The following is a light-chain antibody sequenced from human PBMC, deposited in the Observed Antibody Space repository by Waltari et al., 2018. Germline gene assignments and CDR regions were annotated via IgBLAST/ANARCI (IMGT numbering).Light chain of an antibody. CDR3: KQYEREVLT. Sequence: VLTQAPRTLSLSPGERATISCRPRQSVNSISLTWYQQKLGQSPRLLIYVTSSRATGIPDRFSGSGSGTDFTLTISRLEAEDFAVYYCKQYEREVLTFGGGTKVEI. J-gene: IGKJ4*01. V-gene: IGKV3-20*01. CDR1: QSVNSIS. CDR2: VTS.